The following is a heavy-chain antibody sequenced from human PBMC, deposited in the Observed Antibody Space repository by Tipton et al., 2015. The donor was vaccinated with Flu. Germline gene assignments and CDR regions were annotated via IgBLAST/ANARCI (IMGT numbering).Heavy chain of an antibody. J-gene: IGHJ6*02. V-gene: IGHV3-30-3*01. CDR3: ARDKDAFDGIGYLLPGMGV. D-gene: IGHD3-22*01. Sequence: SLRLSCAASGFSLSRYTLHWVRQAPGKGLEWVAAITYDGSKEFYAASVQGRFTISRDTSKDTIYLQMNSLRADDTAVFYCARDKDAFDGIGYLLPGMGVWGQGTTVTVSS. CDR2: ITYDGSKE. CDR1: GFSLSRYT.